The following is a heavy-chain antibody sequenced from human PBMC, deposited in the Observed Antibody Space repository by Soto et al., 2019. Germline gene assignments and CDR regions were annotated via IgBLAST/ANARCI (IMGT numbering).Heavy chain of an antibody. Sequence: PVGSLRLSCAASGFTVSNDYMNWVRQAPGKGLEWVSVIYSGGRTYYADSVKGRFTISRDNSKNTLYLQMNSLRAEDTAVYYCARGKRDHGVPTDYYGLDVWGQGTTVTVSS. CDR3: ARGKRDHGVPTDYYGLDV. CDR2: IYSGGRT. CDR1: GFTVSNDY. V-gene: IGHV3-53*01. D-gene: IGHD2-2*01. J-gene: IGHJ6*02.